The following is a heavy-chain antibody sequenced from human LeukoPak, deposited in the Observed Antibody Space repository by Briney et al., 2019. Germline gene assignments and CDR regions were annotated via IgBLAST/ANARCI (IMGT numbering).Heavy chain of an antibody. CDR2: ISDSGAST. V-gene: IGHV3-23*01. Sequence: PGGSLRLSCAASGFTFSSYAMNWVRQAPGKGLEWVSAISDSGASTYYADSVQGRFTISRDNSKNTLYPQMNTLRAEDTAVYYCAKRGSGDYGALDYWGQGTLVTVSS. CDR1: GFTFSSYA. J-gene: IGHJ4*02. CDR3: AKRGSGDYGALDY. D-gene: IGHD4-17*01.